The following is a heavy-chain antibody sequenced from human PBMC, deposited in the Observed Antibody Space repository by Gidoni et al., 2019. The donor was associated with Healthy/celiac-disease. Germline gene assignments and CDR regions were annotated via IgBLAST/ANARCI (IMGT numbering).Heavy chain of an antibody. CDR1: GFTFSSYG. CDR3: AKAPVAAGDY. CDR2: ISYDGSNK. D-gene: IGHD6-19*01. J-gene: IGHJ4*02. Sequence: QVQLVESGGGVVPPGRSLRLSCAASGFTFSSYGMHWVRQAPGKGLEWVAVISYDGSNKYYADSVKGRFTISRDNSKNTLYLQMNSLRAEDTAVYYCAKAPVAAGDYWGQGTLVTVSS. V-gene: IGHV3-30*18.